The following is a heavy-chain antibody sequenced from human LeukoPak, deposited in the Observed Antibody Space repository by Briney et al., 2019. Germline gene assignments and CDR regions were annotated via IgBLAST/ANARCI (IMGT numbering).Heavy chain of an antibody. J-gene: IGHJ4*02. CDR1: GFTFSTDT. CDR2: ISSDGRNK. Sequence: GGSLRLSCAASGFTFSTDTMNWVRQAPGKGMEGVSFISSDGRNKYYADSVKGRFTIPRDNSERTLFLQMNSLRAEDTAVYYCAREYRSAWTSFDYWGQGTLVTVSS. CDR3: AREYRSAWTSFDY. V-gene: IGHV3-30*04. D-gene: IGHD6-19*01.